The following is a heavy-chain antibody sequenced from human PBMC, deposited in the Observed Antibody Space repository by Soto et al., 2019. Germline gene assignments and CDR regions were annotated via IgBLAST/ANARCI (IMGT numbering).Heavy chain of an antibody. CDR1: GFTFGDYA. Sequence: EVHLVESGGGLVQPGQSLRLSCTTSGFTFGDYAMSWFRQAPGEGLEFLGFIMSKAYGGAADYAPSVKGRITISRDDSKSIAFLQMNSLKTEDTAVYYCVRDIDRGTAGHWGQGILVTVSS. CDR3: VRDIDRGTAGH. V-gene: IGHV3-49*03. J-gene: IGHJ4*02. CDR2: IMSKAYGGAA. D-gene: IGHD3-10*01.